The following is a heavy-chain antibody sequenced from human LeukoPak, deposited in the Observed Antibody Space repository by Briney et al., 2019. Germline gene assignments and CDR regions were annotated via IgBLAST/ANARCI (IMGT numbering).Heavy chain of an antibody. Sequence: PGGSLRLSCAASGFTFSSYWMHWVRQAPGKGLVWVSRINSDGSSTSYADSVKGRFTISRDNAKNTLYLQMNSLRAEDTAVYYCARDLHSSGWFPGFDYWGQGTLVTVSS. CDR2: INSDGSST. CDR3: ARDLHSSGWFPGFDY. CDR1: GFTFSSYW. V-gene: IGHV3-74*01. D-gene: IGHD6-19*01. J-gene: IGHJ4*02.